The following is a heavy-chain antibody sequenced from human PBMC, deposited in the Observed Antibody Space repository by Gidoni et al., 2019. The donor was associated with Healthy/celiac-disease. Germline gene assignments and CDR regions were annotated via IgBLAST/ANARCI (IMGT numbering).Heavy chain of an antibody. V-gene: IGHV3-7*03. CDR2: IKQDGSEK. CDR1: GFTLSSYW. CDR3: ARGWVTMIDY. D-gene: IGHD4-17*01. J-gene: IGHJ4*02. Sequence: EVQLVESGGGLVQPGGSLRLSCADSGFTLSSYWMSGVRQAPGKGLEWVANIKQDGSEKYYVDSVKGRFTISRDNAKNSVYLQMNSLRAEDTAVYYCARGWVTMIDYWGQGTLVTVSS.